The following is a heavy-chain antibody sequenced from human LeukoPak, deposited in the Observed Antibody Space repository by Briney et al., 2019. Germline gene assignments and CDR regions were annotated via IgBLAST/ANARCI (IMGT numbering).Heavy chain of an antibody. V-gene: IGHV5-51*01. D-gene: IGHD4-17*01. CDR2: IYPGDSDT. Sequence: GESLKISCKGSGYSFTSYWIGWVRQMPGKGLERMGIIYPGDSDTRYSPSFQGQVTISADKSISTAYLQWSSLKASDTAMYYCARREKGTLDYGDYGVFYFDYWGQGTLVTVSS. J-gene: IGHJ4*02. CDR1: GYSFTSYW. CDR3: ARREKGTLDYGDYGVFYFDY.